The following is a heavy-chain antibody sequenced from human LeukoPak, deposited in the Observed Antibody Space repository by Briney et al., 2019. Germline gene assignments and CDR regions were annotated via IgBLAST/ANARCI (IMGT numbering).Heavy chain of an antibody. CDR2: IYYSGST. D-gene: IGHD3-10*01. CDR3: ARVRSYYGSVTGKSYYFDY. J-gene: IGHJ4*02. Sequence: PSETLSLSCTVSGGSISSSSYYWGWIRQPPGKGLEWIGSIYYSGSTNYNPSLKSRVTISVDTSKNQFSLKLSSVTAADTAVYYCARVRSYYGSVTGKSYYFDYWGQGTLVTVSS. CDR1: GGSISSSSYY. V-gene: IGHV4-39*07.